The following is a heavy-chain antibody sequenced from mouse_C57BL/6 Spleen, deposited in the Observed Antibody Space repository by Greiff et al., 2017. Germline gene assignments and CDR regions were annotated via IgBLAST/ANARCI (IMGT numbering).Heavy chain of an antibody. CDR1: GYTFTEYT. V-gene: IGHV1-62-2*01. J-gene: IGHJ1*03. D-gene: IGHD1-1*01. CDR3: AGREDGAYYCGHWYFDV. Sequence: QVQLQQSGAELVKPGASVKLSCKASGYTFTEYTIHWVKQRSGQGLEWIGWFYPGSGSIKYNEKFKDKATLTADKSSSTVYMALSRLTSEDSAVXFCAGREDGAYYCGHWYFDVWGTGTTVTVSS. CDR2: FYPGSGSI.